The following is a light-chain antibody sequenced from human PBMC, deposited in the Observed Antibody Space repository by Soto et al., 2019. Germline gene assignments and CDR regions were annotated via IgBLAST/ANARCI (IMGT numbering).Light chain of an antibody. CDR1: SSDVGTYNY. CDR3: SSYAGSSNWV. CDR2: EVT. J-gene: IGLJ3*02. V-gene: IGLV2-8*01. Sequence: QSALTQPPSGSGSPGQSVTISCTGTSSDVGTYNYVSWYQQYPGKAPKLMIYEVTKRHSGVPDRFSGSKSGNTASLTVSGLQAEDEADYYCSSYAGSSNWVFGGGTKLTVL.